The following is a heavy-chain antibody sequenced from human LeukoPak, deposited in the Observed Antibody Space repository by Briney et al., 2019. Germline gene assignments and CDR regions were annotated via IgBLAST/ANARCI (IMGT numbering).Heavy chain of an antibody. CDR1: GYTFTSYY. J-gene: IGHJ6*03. Sequence: ASVKVSCKASGYTFTSYYMHWVRQAPGQGLEWMGWINPNSGGTNYAQKFQGRVTMTRDTSISTAYMELSRLRSDDTAVYYCARYGGIAAANMDVWGKGTTVTVSS. D-gene: IGHD6-13*01. V-gene: IGHV1-2*02. CDR3: ARYGGIAAANMDV. CDR2: INPNSGGT.